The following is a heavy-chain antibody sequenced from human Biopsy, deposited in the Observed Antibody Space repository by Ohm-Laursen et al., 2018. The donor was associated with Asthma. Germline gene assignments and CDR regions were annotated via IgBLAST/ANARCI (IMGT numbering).Heavy chain of an antibody. D-gene: IGHD6-13*01. J-gene: IGHJ6*02. CDR2: IYYSGTT. V-gene: IGHV4-39*01. CDR1: SGSGGYMRSGNYY. CDR3: VRGSSSWHHGPFHYYYGLDV. Sequence: GTLSLTWSLSSGSGGYMRSGNYYWGWIRQPPGKGLEWIGSIYYSGTTYYNPSLESRVTVSADTSKNQFSLKLTSVTAAGTAVYYCVRGSSSWHHGPFHYYYGLDVWGQGTTATVSS.